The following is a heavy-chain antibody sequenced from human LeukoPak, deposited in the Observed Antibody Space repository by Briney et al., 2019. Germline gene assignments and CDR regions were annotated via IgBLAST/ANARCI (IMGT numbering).Heavy chain of an antibody. CDR2: IYGGGGT. CDR1: GITVSSDY. J-gene: IGHJ6*02. D-gene: IGHD3-16*01. Sequence: GGSQRLSCAGSGITVSSDYMSWVRQAPGKGLEWVSAIYGGGGTYYADSVKGRFTISRDNPRTTVNLQMNSLSAEDTAVYYCARATTLGYYYGLDVWGQGITVTVSS. V-gene: IGHV3-66*01. CDR3: ARATTLGYYYGLDV.